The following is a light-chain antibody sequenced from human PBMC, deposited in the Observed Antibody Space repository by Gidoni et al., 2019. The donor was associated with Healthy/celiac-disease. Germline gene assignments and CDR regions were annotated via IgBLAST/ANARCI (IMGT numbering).Light chain of an antibody. Sequence: EIVLTQSPATLSLSPGERATLSCRASQSVSSYLAWYQQKPGQAPRLLIYDASNRATGIPARFSGSGSGTDFTLTISSLEPEDFAVYYCQQRSNWPGMYTFXXXTKLEIK. V-gene: IGKV3-11*01. CDR2: DAS. CDR3: QQRSNWPGMYT. CDR1: QSVSSY. J-gene: IGKJ2*01.